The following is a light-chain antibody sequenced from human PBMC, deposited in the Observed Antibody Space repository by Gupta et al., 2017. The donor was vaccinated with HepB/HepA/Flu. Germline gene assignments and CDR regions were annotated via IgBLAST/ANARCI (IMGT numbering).Light chain of an antibody. CDR2: NNN. V-gene: IGLV1-40*01. J-gene: IGLJ2*01. CDR3: QSYDSSLGASRL. Sequence: QPVLTQPPSVSGAPGQRVTISCTGSTSNIGTGYDVHWYQRVPGSAPRLLISNNNNRPSGVPDRFSGSRSGASASLAITGLQAEDEADYYCQSYDSSLGASRLFGGGTKLTVL. CDR1: TSNIGTGYD.